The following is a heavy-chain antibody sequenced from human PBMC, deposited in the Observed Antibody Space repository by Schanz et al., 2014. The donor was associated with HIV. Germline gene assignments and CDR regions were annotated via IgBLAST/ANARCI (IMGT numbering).Heavy chain of an antibody. V-gene: IGHV3-30*02. CDR1: GLAFSNHA. CDR3: AKDDYGGNRAVGIFDY. Sequence: VQLLESGGGLVQPGGSLRLLCTASGLAFSNHAMTWVRQAPGKGLEWVAVIWYDGSNKYYADSVKGRFTISRDNSKNTLYLQMNSLRAEDTAVYYCAKDDYGGNRAVGIFDYWGQGTLVTVSS. D-gene: IGHD4-17*01. J-gene: IGHJ4*02. CDR2: IWYDGSNK.